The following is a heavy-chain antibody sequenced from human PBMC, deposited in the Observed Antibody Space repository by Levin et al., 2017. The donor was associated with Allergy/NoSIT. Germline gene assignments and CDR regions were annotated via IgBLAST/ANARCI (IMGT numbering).Heavy chain of an antibody. CDR1: GGSFSPNY. J-gene: IGHJ1*01. D-gene: IGHD6-6*01. V-gene: IGHV4-34*01. CDR2: INHSGTT. Sequence: KPSETLSLTCAVYGGSFSPNYLTWIRQSPGRGLEWVGEINHSGTTNYNPSLKSRVAMSIDTSKKQFSLNLMSVTAADTAVYYCARGSFSTSSVFFPHWGPGTLVTVSS. CDR3: ARGSFSTSSVFFPH.